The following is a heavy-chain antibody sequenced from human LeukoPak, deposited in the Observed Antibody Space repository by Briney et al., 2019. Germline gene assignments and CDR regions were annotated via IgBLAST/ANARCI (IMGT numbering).Heavy chain of an antibody. D-gene: IGHD3-9*01. V-gene: IGHV3-48*03. CDR3: ARGIGGYDILTGSLCY. CDR1: GFTFSSYE. J-gene: IGHJ4*02. CDR2: ISSSGSTI. Sequence: GGSLRLSCAASGFTFSSYEMDWVRQPPGKGLEWVSYISSSGSTIYYADSVKGRFTISRDNAKNSLYLQMNSLRAEDTAVYYCARGIGGYDILTGSLCYWGQGTLVTVSS.